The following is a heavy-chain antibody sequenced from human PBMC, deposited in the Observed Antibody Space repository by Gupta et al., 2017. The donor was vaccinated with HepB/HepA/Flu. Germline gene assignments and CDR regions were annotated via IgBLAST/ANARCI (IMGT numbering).Heavy chain of an antibody. CDR2: IIHSGST. CDR3: ARRAYYTWYMDV. V-gene: IGHV4-34*02. CDR1: GGSFRGSY. D-gene: IGHD4/OR15-4a*01. Sequence: QVQLQQWGAGLLKPSETLSLSCAVYGGSFRGSYWSWIRQPPGKGLEWIGEIIHSGSTNYNPSLKSRVTISADTSKNQFSLKLSSVTAADTAVYYCARRAYYTWYMDVWDKGTTVTVSS. J-gene: IGHJ6*03.